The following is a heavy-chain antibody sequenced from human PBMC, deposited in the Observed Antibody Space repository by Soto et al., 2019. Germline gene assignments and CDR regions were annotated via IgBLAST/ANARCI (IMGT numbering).Heavy chain of an antibody. CDR3: ARDGDIVATTDYYGMDV. J-gene: IGHJ6*02. CDR2: IYYSGST. V-gene: IGHV4-59*01. CDR1: GGSISSYY. Sequence: SETLSLTCTVSGGSISSYYWSWIRQPPGKGLEWIGYIYYSGSTNYNPSLKSRVTISVDTSKNQFSLKLSSVTAADTAVYYCARDGDIVATTDYYGMDVWRQGTTVTVPS. D-gene: IGHD5-12*01.